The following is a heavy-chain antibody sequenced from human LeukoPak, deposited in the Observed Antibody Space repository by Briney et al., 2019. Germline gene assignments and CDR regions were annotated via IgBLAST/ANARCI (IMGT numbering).Heavy chain of an antibody. CDR2: ISAFNGDT. CDR1: GYTFNLYG. D-gene: IGHD6-25*01. J-gene: IGHJ3*01. Sequence: ASVKVSCKTSGYTFNLYGINWVRQAPGRGLEWMGWISAFNGDTNYVQKFQGRVTMTTDASTSTAYMELRSLRSDDTALYFCAREGTSGWGAFAFWGQGTVVTVSS. CDR3: AREGTSGWGAFAF. V-gene: IGHV1-18*01.